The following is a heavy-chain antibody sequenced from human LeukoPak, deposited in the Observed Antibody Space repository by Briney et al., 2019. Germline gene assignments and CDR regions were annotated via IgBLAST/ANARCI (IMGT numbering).Heavy chain of an antibody. D-gene: IGHD5-18*01. Sequence: PGRSLRLSCAASRFTFSSYAMHRVRQAPGKGLEWVALIWYDGSNKYYADSVKGRFSISRDNSKNTLSLQMNSLRVEDTALYYCARGKRGFIYGSDYWGQGTLVTVSS. J-gene: IGHJ4*02. CDR3: ARGKRGFIYGSDY. CDR2: IWYDGSNK. V-gene: IGHV3-33*01. CDR1: RFTFSSYA.